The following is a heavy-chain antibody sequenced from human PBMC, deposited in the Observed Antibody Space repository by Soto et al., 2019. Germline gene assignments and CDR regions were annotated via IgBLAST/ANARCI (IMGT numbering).Heavy chain of an antibody. CDR3: AKDRKGSSWYFDY. Sequence: EVQLLESGGGLVQPGGSLRLSCAASGFTFSSYAMSWVRQAPGKGLEWVSAISGSGGSTYYADSVKGRFTISRDNFKNTLYLQRNSLRAEDTAVYYCAKDRKGSSWYFDYWGQGTLVTVSS. D-gene: IGHD6-13*01. CDR2: ISGSGGST. V-gene: IGHV3-23*01. CDR1: GFTFSSYA. J-gene: IGHJ4*02.